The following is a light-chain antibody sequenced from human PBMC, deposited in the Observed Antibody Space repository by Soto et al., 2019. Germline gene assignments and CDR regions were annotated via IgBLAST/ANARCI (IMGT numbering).Light chain of an antibody. CDR2: VAS. CDR3: LQHNTYPYT. CDR1: QGIRNY. J-gene: IGKJ2*01. Sequence: IQMTQSPSSLSASVGDTVTVTCRASQGIRNYLNWFQQKPGKAPKRLISVASTLQSGVPSRFSGSGYGTEFTLTISSLQPEDSATYYCLQHNTYPYTFGQGTKLEIK. V-gene: IGKV1-17*01.